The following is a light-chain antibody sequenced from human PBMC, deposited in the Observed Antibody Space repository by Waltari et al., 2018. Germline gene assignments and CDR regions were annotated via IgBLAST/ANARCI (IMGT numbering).Light chain of an antibody. CDR2: DAS. V-gene: IGKV3-20*01. CDR3: QKYGTRPAT. J-gene: IGKJ1*01. Sequence: EIVLTPSPASLSSSPGDRATPSCRASQSVGRTLAWYQQRPGQAPRLLIYDASSRATGIPDRFSGSGSGTDFSLTISRLEPEDFAVYYCQKYGTRPATFGQGTKVEVK. CDR1: QSVGRT.